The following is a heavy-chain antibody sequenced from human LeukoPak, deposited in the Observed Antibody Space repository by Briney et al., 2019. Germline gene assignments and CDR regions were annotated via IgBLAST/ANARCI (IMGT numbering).Heavy chain of an antibody. D-gene: IGHD3-10*01. Sequence: GASVKVSCKASGYTFTSYYMHWARQAPGQGLEWMGIINPSGGSTTYAQKFQGRVTMTRDMSTSTVYMELSSLRSEDTAVYYCAKGPPQTGQGIYYYYYYMDVWGKGTTVTVSS. J-gene: IGHJ6*03. CDR2: INPSGGST. CDR3: AKGPPQTGQGIYYYYYYMDV. CDR1: GYTFTSYY. V-gene: IGHV1-46*01.